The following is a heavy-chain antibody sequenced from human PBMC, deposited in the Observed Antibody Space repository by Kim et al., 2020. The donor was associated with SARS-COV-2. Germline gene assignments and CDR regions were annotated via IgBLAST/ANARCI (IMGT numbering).Heavy chain of an antibody. Sequence: SETLSLTCAVYGGSFSGYYWSWIRQPPGKGLEWIGEINHSGSTNYNPSLKSRVTISVDTSKNQFSLKLSSVTAADTAVYYCARVFKDIVVVPAARIGGYFDYWGQGTLVTVSS. D-gene: IGHD2-2*01. CDR2: INHSGST. CDR3: ARVFKDIVVVPAARIGGYFDY. CDR1: GGSFSGYY. V-gene: IGHV4-34*01. J-gene: IGHJ4*02.